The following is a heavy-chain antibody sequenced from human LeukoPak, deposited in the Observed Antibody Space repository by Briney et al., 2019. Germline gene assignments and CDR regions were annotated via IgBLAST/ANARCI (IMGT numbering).Heavy chain of an antibody. D-gene: IGHD6-19*01. CDR1: GGSFSGYY. Sequence: SETLFLTCAVYGGSFSGYYWSWIRQPPGKGLEWIGEINHSGSTNYNPSLKSRVTISVDTSKNQFSLKLSSVTAADTAVYYCARGPRGSSGWYGVDYWGQGTLVTVSS. J-gene: IGHJ4*02. CDR2: INHSGST. CDR3: ARGPRGSSGWYGVDY. V-gene: IGHV4-34*01.